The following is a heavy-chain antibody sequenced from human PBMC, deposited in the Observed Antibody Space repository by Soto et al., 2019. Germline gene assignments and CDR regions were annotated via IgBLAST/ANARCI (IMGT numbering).Heavy chain of an antibody. V-gene: IGHV2-26*01. J-gene: IGHJ5*02. CDR3: ARIVRIQLSSWFDP. CDR2: IFSNDEK. D-gene: IGHD5-18*01. CDR1: GFSLSNARMG. Sequence: QVTLKESGPVLVKPTEPLTLTCTVSGFSLSNARMGVSWIRQPPGKALEWLAHIFSNDEKSYSTSLKSRLTISKDTSKSQVVLTMTNMDPVDTATYYCARIVRIQLSSWFDPWGQGTLVTVSS.